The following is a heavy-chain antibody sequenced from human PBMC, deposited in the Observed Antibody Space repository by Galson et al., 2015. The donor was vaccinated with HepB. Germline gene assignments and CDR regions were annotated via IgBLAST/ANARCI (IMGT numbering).Heavy chain of an antibody. Sequence: SLRLSCAASEFILSMYWMNWVRQAPGKGLEWVANIKEDGSEKNYVDSVKGRFTISRDNAKNSLYLQMNSLRAEDTAVYYCARVKRGEWYSFYYYGMDVWGRGTPVTVSS. D-gene: IGHD3-10*01. CDR1: EFILSMYW. CDR2: IKEDGSEK. V-gene: IGHV3-7*05. J-gene: IGHJ6*02. CDR3: ARVKRGEWYSFYYYGMDV.